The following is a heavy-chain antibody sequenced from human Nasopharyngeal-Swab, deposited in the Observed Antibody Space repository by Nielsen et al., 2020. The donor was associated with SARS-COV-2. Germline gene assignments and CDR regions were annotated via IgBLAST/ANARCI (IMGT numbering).Heavy chain of an antibody. D-gene: IGHD3-3*01. V-gene: IGHV4-38-2*01. CDR3: ARQIWSGSHLVWRHNNWFDP. CDR2: IYHSGST. Sequence: GSLRLSCAVSGYSISSGYYWGWIRQPPGKGLEWIGSIYHSGSTYYNPSLKSRVTISVDTSKNQFSLKLGSVTAADTAVYYCARQIWSGSHLVWRHNNWFDPWGQGTLVTVSS. CDR1: GYSISSGYY. J-gene: IGHJ5*02.